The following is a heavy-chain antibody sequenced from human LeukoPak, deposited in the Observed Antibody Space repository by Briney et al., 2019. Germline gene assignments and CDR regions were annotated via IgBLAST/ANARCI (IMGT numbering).Heavy chain of an antibody. CDR3: AGQWLVNG. V-gene: IGHV3-23*01. CDR1: GFSFSNYG. CDR2: IIGSGGTT. J-gene: IGHJ4*02. D-gene: IGHD6-19*01. Sequence: GGSLRLSCAASGFSFSNYGMNWVRQAPGKGLEWVSGIIGSGGTTYYADSVKGRFTISRDNSKNTLYLQMNSLRAEDTAVYYCAGQWLVNGWGQGTLVTVSS.